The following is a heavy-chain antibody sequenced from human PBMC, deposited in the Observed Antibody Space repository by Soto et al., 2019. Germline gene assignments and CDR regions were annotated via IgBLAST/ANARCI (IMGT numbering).Heavy chain of an antibody. CDR1: GFSLSNARMG. Sequence: SGPTLVNPTETLTLTCTVSGFSLSNARMGVSWTRQPPGKALEWLAHIFSNDEKSYSTSLKSRLTISKDTSKSQVVLTMTNMDPGDTATYYCARIPGLAYYFDYGGQGTLVTVSS. V-gene: IGHV2-26*01. CDR2: IFSNDEK. D-gene: IGHD6-19*01. J-gene: IGHJ4*02. CDR3: ARIPGLAYYFDY.